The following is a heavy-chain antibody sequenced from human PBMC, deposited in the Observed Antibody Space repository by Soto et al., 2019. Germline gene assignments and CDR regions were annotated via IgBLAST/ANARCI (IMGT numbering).Heavy chain of an antibody. CDR1: GYSFTSYL. CDR3: ARQERFLEWPKAFPLNYYYGMDV. V-gene: IGHV5-10-1*01. J-gene: IGHJ6*02. D-gene: IGHD3-3*01. Sequence: PGESLKISCKGSGYSFTSYLISWVRQMPGKGLEWMGRIDPSDSYTNYSPSFQGHVTISADKSISTAYLQWSSLKASDTAMYYCARQERFLEWPKAFPLNYYYGMDVWGQGTTVTVSS. CDR2: IDPSDSYT.